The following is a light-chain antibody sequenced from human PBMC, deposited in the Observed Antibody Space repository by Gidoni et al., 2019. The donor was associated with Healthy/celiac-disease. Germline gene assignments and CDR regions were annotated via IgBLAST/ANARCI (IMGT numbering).Light chain of an antibody. Sequence: SVLSLSPPSLPVTPGEPSSISCRSSQSLLHSNGYNYLVWYLRKPGQSPQLLIYLGSNRASGVPDRFSGSGSGTDFTLKISRVEAEDVGVYYCMQALQTPPFTFGPGTKVDIK. V-gene: IGKV2-28*01. CDR2: LGS. J-gene: IGKJ3*01. CDR3: MQALQTPPFT. CDR1: QSLLHSNGYNY.